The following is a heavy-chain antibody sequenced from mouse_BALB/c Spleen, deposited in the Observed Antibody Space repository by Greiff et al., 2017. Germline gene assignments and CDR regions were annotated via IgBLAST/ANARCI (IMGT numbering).Heavy chain of an antibody. Sequence: DVKLVESGGGLVQPGGSLRLSCATSGFTFTDYYMSWVRQPPGKALEWLGFIRNKANGYTTEYSASVKGRFTISRDNSQSILYLQMNTLRAEDSATYYCARDLWSYAMDYWGQGTSVTVSS. D-gene: IGHD1-1*02. V-gene: IGHV7-3*02. CDR2: IRNKANGYTT. CDR1: GFTFTDYY. J-gene: IGHJ4*01. CDR3: ARDLWSYAMDY.